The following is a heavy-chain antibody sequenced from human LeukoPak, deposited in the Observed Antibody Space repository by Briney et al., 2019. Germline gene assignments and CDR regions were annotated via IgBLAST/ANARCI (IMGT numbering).Heavy chain of an antibody. CDR1: GFTFTSYY. Sequence: GGSLRLSCAASGFTFTSYYMHWVRQAPGQGLEWMGIIDPSGGSTSYAQKFQGRVTMTRDMSTSTVYMELSSLRSEDTAVYYCAREDDFWSGPETFDYWGQGTLVTVSS. D-gene: IGHD3-3*01. J-gene: IGHJ4*02. CDR2: IDPSGGST. CDR3: AREDDFWSGPETFDY. V-gene: IGHV1-46*01.